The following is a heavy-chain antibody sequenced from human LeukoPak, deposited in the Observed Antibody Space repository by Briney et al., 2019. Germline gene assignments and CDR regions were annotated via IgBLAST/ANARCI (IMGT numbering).Heavy chain of an antibody. Sequence: GGSLRLSCGASGFTFSSYWMHWVRQAPGKGLVWVSRINNDGSSTSYADSVQGRFTISRDNAKNTLYLQINSLRAEDTALYYCARVARGDYYYYYMDVWGKGTTVTVSS. CDR1: GFTFSSYW. D-gene: IGHD3-10*01. V-gene: IGHV3-74*01. CDR3: ARVARGDYYYYYMDV. CDR2: INNDGSST. J-gene: IGHJ6*03.